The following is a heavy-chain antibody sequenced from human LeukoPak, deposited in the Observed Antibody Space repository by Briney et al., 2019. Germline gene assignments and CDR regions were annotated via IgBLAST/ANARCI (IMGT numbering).Heavy chain of an antibody. CDR1: GFTFSSYS. J-gene: IGHJ4*02. D-gene: IGHD6-19*01. CDR3: AGIAVAGPGGY. V-gene: IGHV3-21*01. CDR2: ISSSSSYI. Sequence: GGSLRLSCAASGFTFSSYSMNWVRQAPGKGLEWVSSISSSSSYIYYADSVQGRFTISRDNAKNSLYLQMNSLRAEDTAVYYCAGIAVAGPGGYWGQGTLVTVSS.